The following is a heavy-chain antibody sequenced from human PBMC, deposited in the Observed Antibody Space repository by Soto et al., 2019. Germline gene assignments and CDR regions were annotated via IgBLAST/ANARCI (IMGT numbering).Heavy chain of an antibody. Sequence: SETLSLTCTVSGGSISSYYWSWIRQPPGKGLEWIGYIYYSGSTNYNPSLKSRVTIPVDMSKNQFSLKLSSVTAADMAVYYCARDIGYCSGGSCPGDWFDPWGQGTLVTVSS. CDR3: ARDIGYCSGGSCPGDWFDP. V-gene: IGHV4-59*01. D-gene: IGHD2-15*01. CDR2: IYYSGST. J-gene: IGHJ5*02. CDR1: GGSISSYY.